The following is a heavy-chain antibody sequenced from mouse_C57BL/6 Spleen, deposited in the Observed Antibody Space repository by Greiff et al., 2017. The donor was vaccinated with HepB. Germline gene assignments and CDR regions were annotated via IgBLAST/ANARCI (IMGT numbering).Heavy chain of an antibody. V-gene: IGHV1-69*02. D-gene: IGHD2-14*01. CDR2: IDPSDSNT. CDR1: GYTFTSYW. J-gene: IGHJ2*01. Sequence: VQLQQPGAELVKPGASVKLSCKASGYTFTSYWIPWVKQRPGQGLEWIGKIDPSDSNTNYNKKFKSKATVTVDTSSSTAYMKLSSLTSEDSAVYYCARAGTRVGYYFDDWGQGTTLTVSS. CDR3: ARAGTRVGYYFDD.